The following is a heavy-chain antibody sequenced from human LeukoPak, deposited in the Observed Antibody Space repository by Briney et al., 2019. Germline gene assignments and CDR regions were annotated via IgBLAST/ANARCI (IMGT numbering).Heavy chain of an antibody. J-gene: IGHJ4*02. D-gene: IGHD6-19*01. V-gene: IGHV4-59*01. CDR1: GGSISSYY. Sequence: SETLSLTCTVSGGSISSYYWSWIRQPPGKGLEWIGYIYYSGSTNYNPSLKSRVTISVDTSKNQFSLKLSPVTAADTAVYYCARSGAYSSGRYVDYWGQGTLVTVSS. CDR2: IYYSGST. CDR3: ARSGAYSSGRYVDY.